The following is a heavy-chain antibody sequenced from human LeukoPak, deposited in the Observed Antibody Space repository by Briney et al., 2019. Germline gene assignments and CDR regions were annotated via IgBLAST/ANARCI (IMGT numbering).Heavy chain of an antibody. CDR1: GFTFSSYW. CDR2: IKQDGSEK. V-gene: IGHV3-7*01. D-gene: IGHD3-10*01. J-gene: IGHJ4*02. CDR3: ARDGSGSYYPDWGENFDY. Sequence: GGSLRLSCAASGFTFSSYWMSWVRQAPGKGLEWVANIKQDGSEKYYVDSVKGRFTISRDNAKNSLYLQMNSLRAEDTAVYYCARDGSGSYYPDWGENFDYWGQGTLVTVSS.